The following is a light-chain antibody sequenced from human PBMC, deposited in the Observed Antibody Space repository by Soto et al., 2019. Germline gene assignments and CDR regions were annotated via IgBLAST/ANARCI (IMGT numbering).Light chain of an antibody. J-gene: IGLJ2*01. Sequence: QSALTQPASVSGSPGQSTTISCTGTSSDVGGYNEVSWYQQRPGKAPKLMIFDVSNRPSGVSNRFSGSKSGNTASLTISGLQAEDESYYYCSSHAAGSTLIFGGGTKVTVL. CDR1: SSDVGGYNE. CDR2: DVS. CDR3: SSHAAGSTLI. V-gene: IGLV2-14*03.